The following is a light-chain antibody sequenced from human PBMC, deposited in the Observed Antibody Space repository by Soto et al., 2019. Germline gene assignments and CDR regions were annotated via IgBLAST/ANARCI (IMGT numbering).Light chain of an antibody. CDR2: TAS. J-gene: IGKJ2*01. V-gene: IGKV1-17*01. CDR1: QDIRND. CDR3: LQQNTLPYT. Sequence: DIQMTQSPSSLSASVGDSVTITCRARQDIRNDLGWYQHKPGKVPKRLIHTASTLQSSDPARFSGSGSGTEFTLTISSLQPEDFATYYCLQQNTLPYTFGQGNKLEIK.